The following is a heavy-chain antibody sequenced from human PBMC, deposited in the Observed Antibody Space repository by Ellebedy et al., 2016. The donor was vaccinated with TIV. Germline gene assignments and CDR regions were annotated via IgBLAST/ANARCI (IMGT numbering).Heavy chain of an antibody. CDR2: MFHSGST. CDR1: GSSISSGYY. CDR3: ARDGAGRWDY. V-gene: IGHV4-38-2*02. D-gene: IGHD4-23*01. Sequence: MPSETLSLTCSVSGSSISSGYYWGWIRQPPGRGLEWIGSMFHSGSTYYSPSLKSRVTISVDTSTHQLSLRLSSVTAADTAVYYYARDGAGRWDYWGPGTLVTVSS. J-gene: IGHJ4*02.